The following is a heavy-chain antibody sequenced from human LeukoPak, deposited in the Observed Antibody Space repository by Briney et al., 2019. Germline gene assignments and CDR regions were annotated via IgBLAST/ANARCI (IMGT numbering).Heavy chain of an antibody. J-gene: IGHJ4*02. CDR3: AKLKQWQPQRYFFEY. D-gene: IGHD6-19*01. CDR1: GFTFSSYA. V-gene: IGHV3-23*01. CDR2: FSGTSTN. Sequence: GGSLRLSCAASGFTFSSYAMSWVRQAPGKGLEWVSTFSGTSTNSYADAVKGRVTISRDNSKNTLYLQMNSLRADDTAVYYCAKLKQWQPQRYFFEYWGQGALVTVAS.